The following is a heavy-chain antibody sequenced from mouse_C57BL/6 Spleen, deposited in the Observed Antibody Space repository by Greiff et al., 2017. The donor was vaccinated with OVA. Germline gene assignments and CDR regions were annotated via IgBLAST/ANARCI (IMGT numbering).Heavy chain of an antibody. CDR2: IDPSDSYT. D-gene: IGHD2-10*02. J-gene: IGHJ3*01. V-gene: IGHV1-69*01. Sequence: QVQLQQPGAELVMPGASVKLSCKASGYTFTSYWMHWVKQRPGQGLEWIGEIDPSDSYTNYNQKFKGKSTLNVDKSSSTAYMQLSSLTSEDSAVYYCARGGYGNSWFAYWGQGTLVTVSA. CDR3: ARGGYGNSWFAY. CDR1: GYTFTSYW.